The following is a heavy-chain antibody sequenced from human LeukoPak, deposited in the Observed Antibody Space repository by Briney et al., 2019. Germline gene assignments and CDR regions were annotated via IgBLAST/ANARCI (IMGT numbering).Heavy chain of an antibody. J-gene: IGHJ6*03. CDR2: ISHSGNT. CDR1: GGSFNGYY. D-gene: IGHD2-21*02. Sequence: SETLSLSCGVYGGSFNGYYWSLIRQPPGKGLEWIGEISHSGNTNYNPSLKSRVTMSVDMSTKQLSLRLSSVTAADTAVYYCARCLIVTVAARGYRCYMDVWGNGTTVAVSS. CDR3: ARCLIVTVAARGYRCYMDV. V-gene: IGHV4-34*01.